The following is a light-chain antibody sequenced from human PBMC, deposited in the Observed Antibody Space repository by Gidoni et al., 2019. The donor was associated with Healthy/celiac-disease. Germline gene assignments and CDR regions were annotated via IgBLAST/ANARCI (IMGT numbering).Light chain of an antibody. J-gene: IGKJ1*01. CDR2: GAS. Sequence: EIVMTQSPATLPVSPVERATRSCRASQSVSSNLAWYQQKPGQAPRLLIYGASTWATGIPARFSGSGSGTDFTLTISSLQSEDFAVYYCQQYTNWPRTFGQGTQVEIK. V-gene: IGKV3-15*01. CDR1: QSVSSN. CDR3: QQYTNWPRT.